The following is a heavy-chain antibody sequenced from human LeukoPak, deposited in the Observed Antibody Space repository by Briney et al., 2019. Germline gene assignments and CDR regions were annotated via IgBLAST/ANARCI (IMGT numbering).Heavy chain of an antibody. CDR2: INHSGST. CDR3: AGECSGGSCYSDY. J-gene: IGHJ4*02. Sequence: SETLSLTCAVYGGSFSGYYWSWIRQPPGKGLEWIGEINHSGSTNYNPSLKSRVTISVDTSKNQFSLKLSSVTAADTAVYYCAGECSGGSCYSDYWGQGTLVTVSS. CDR1: GGSFSGYY. D-gene: IGHD2-15*01. V-gene: IGHV4-34*01.